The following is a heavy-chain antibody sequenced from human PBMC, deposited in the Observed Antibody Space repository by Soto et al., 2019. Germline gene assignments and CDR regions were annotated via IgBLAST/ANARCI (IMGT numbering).Heavy chain of an antibody. V-gene: IGHV4-61*01. CDR3: ASHSSGFAY. D-gene: IGHD6-19*01. Sequence: QVQLQESGPGLVKPSETLSLTCTVSGGSVSSGSYYWSWIRQPPGKGLEWIGYIYYSGSTNYNPSRKSRFTRSVDPCKNHLSLKLISVTAADTAVYYCASHSSGFAYWGQGTLVTVSS. CDR1: GGSVSSGSYY. J-gene: IGHJ4*02. CDR2: IYYSGST.